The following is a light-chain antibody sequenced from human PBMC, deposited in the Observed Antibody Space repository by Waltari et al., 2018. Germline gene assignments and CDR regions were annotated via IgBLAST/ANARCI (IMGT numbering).Light chain of an antibody. V-gene: IGLV3-21*01. J-gene: IGLJ3*02. CDR2: YAT. Sequence: YVLTQPPSVSVAPGKTATLTCGGENIESKSVNWYQQKAGQAPGLVLFYATDRPSGIPDRFSGSNAGNTASLTISWVEAGDEADYHCQVWDDTTNSGVFGGGTRLTVL. CDR1: NIESKS. CDR3: QVWDDTTNSGV.